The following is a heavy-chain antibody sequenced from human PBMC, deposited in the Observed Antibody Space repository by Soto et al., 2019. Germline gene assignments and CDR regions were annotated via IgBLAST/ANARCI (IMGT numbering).Heavy chain of an antibody. D-gene: IGHD3-3*01. CDR2: INHSGST. CDR1: GGSFSGYY. J-gene: IGHJ3*02. CDR3: ARWGSTMYYDFWSGYKDDAFDI. Sequence: SETLSLTCAVYGGSFSGYYCSWIRQPPGKGLEWIGEINHSGSTNYNPSLKSRVTISVDTSKNQFSLKLSSVTAADTAVYYCARWGSTMYYDFWSGYKDDAFDIWGQGTMVTVSS. V-gene: IGHV4-34*01.